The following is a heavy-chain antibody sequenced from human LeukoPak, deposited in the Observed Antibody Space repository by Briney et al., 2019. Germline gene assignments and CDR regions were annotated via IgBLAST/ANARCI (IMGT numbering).Heavy chain of an antibody. CDR1: GGSISSSSYY. J-gene: IGHJ4*02. Sequence: PSETLSLTCTVSGGSISSSSYYWGWIRQPPGKGLEWIGSIYYSGSTYYNPSLKSRVTISVDTSKNQFSLKLSSVTAADTAVYYCAGRILTKVGGKRIYYFDYWGQGTLVTVSS. V-gene: IGHV4-39*01. CDR3: AGRILTKVGGKRIYYFDY. D-gene: IGHD6-19*01. CDR2: IYYSGST.